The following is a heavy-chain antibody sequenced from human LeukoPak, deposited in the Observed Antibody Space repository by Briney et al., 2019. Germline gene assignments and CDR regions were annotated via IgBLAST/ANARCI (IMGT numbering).Heavy chain of an antibody. CDR1: GFTFSSYA. CDR2: ISGSGGST. D-gene: IGHD2-2*01. Sequence: GGSLRLSCAASGFTFSSYAMSWVRQAPGKGLEWVSAISGSGGSTYYADSVKGRFTISRDNSKNTVYLQMNRLGAEDTALYYRAKDMIVVVATAREYFDYWGQGTLVTVSS. V-gene: IGHV3-23*01. CDR3: AKDMIVVVATAREYFDY. J-gene: IGHJ4*02.